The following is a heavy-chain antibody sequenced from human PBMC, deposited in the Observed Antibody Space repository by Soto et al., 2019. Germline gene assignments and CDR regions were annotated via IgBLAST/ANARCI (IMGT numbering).Heavy chain of an antibody. CDR3: ARDPNYYDTPFYFDY. CDR1: GFTFSSYA. Sequence: GGSLRLSCAASGFTFSSYAMHWVRQAPGKGLEWVAVISYDGSNKYYADSVKGRFTISRDNSKNTLYLQMNSLRAEDTAVYYCARDPNYYDTPFYFDYWGQGTLVTVSS. V-gene: IGHV3-30-3*01. J-gene: IGHJ4*02. CDR2: ISYDGSNK. D-gene: IGHD3-22*01.